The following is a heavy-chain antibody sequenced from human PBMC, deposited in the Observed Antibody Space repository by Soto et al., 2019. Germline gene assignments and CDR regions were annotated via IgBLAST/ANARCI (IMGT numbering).Heavy chain of an antibody. J-gene: IGHJ5*02. CDR1: GGSISSSSYF. CDR2: IYYSGST. CDR3: ARHPSDFWFDP. D-gene: IGHD2-21*02. V-gene: IGHV4-39*01. Sequence: QLQLQESGPGLVKPSETLSLTCSVSGGSISSSSYFWGWIRQPPGKGLEWIGSIYYSGSTYYNPSLKIRVTVSVDTSKYMCSLKLSSVTAADTAVYYCARHPSDFWFDPWGQGTLVTVSS.